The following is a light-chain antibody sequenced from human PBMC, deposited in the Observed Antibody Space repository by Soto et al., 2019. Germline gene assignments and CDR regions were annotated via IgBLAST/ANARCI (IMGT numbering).Light chain of an antibody. CDR2: DVS. Sequence: QSALTQPRSVSGPPGQSVSISCSGTSSDVGTYNYVSWYQQHPGKAPKLMIYDVSKRPSGVPDRFSGSKSGNTASLTISGLQDEDEDDYYCCSYAGAYTHSVFGGGTKLTVL. CDR1: SSDVGTYNY. J-gene: IGLJ2*01. CDR3: CSYAGAYTHSV. V-gene: IGLV2-11*01.